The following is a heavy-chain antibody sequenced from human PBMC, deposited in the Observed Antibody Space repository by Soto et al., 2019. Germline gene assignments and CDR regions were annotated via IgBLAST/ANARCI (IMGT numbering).Heavy chain of an antibody. CDR1: GFTFSSYG. J-gene: IGHJ4*02. D-gene: IGHD2-2*01. CDR3: ARDDCSSTSCYPGVLDY. CDR2: IWYDGSNK. V-gene: IGHV3-33*01. Sequence: GGSLRLSCAASGFTFSSYGMHWVRQAPGKGLEWVAVIWYDGSNKYYADSVKGRFTTSRDNSKNTLYLQMNSLRAEDTAVYYCARDDCSSTSCYPGVLDYWGQGTLVTVSS.